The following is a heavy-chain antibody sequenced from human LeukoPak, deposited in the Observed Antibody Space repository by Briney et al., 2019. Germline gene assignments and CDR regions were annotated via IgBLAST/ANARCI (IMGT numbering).Heavy chain of an antibody. CDR3: ARDKAVAGTGAFDI. Sequence: PSETLSLTCTVSGGSISSGSYYWSWIRQPAGKGLEWIGRIYTSGSTNYNPSLKSRVTISVDTSKNQFSLKLSSVTAADTAVYYCARDKAVAGTGAFDIWGQGTMVTVSS. J-gene: IGHJ3*02. CDR2: IYTSGST. D-gene: IGHD6-19*01. CDR1: GGSISSGSYY. V-gene: IGHV4-61*02.